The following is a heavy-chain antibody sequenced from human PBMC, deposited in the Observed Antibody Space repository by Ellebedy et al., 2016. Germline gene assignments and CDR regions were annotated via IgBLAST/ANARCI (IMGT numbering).Heavy chain of an antibody. CDR3: AILAFGASQLEDLGWFDP. V-gene: IGHV1-69*13. CDR1: GGTLTKNS. J-gene: IGHJ5*02. CDR2: IIPFFGAS. D-gene: IGHD4/OR15-4a*01. Sequence: ASVKVSCKASGGTLTKNSFSWLRQAPGQGLEWMGGIIPFFGASHYPQKFQTRVTVSADVSSDTAYMELSNLASEDTAVYYCAILAFGASQLEDLGWFDPWGRGTLVIVSS.